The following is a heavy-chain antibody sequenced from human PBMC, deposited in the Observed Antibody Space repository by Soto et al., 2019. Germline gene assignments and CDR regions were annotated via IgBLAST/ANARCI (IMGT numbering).Heavy chain of an antibody. CDR3: ARDRGGEGATGQYYYGMDX. CDR2: VYYGGST. V-gene: IGHV4-59*01. CDR1: GGSISSYY. D-gene: IGHD1-26*01. Sequence: TLSLTCTGSGGSISSYYWSWIRQPPGKGLEWIGYVYYGGSTNYNRSLKSRVSIAVDTCKNQFSLKLSSVTAADTAVYYCARDRGGEGATGQYYYGMDXWGQGTTVNVSX. J-gene: IGHJ6*02.